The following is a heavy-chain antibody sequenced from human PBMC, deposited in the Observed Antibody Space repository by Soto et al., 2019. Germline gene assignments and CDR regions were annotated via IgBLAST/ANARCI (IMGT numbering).Heavy chain of an antibody. CDR1: GFTFSRYG. Sequence: GGSLRLSCAASGFTFSRYGMQWVRQAPGKGLEWVAVISYDGSNKYYADSVKGRFTISRDNSKNTLYLQVYSLRAEDTAVYYCAKSVLYDSSGYYYPQAYYYAMDVWGQGTTVTVSS. V-gene: IGHV3-30*18. CDR3: AKSVLYDSSGYYYPQAYYYAMDV. J-gene: IGHJ6*02. D-gene: IGHD3-22*01. CDR2: ISYDGSNK.